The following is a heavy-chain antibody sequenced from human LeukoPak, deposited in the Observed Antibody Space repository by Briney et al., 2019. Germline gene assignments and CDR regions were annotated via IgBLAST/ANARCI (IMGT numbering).Heavy chain of an antibody. CDR1: GGSISSYY. D-gene: IGHD5-18*01. V-gene: IGHV4-59*01. J-gene: IGHJ4*02. Sequence: SETLSLTCTVSGGSISSYYWSWIRQPPGKGLEWIGYIYYSGSTNYNPSLKSQVTISVDTSKNQFSLKLSSVTAADTAVYYCARALRYGPLRYFDYWGQGTLVTVSS. CDR3: ARALRYGPLRYFDY. CDR2: IYYSGST.